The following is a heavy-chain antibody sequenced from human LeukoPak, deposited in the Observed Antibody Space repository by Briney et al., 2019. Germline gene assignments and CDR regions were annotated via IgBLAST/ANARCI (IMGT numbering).Heavy chain of an antibody. CDR1: GGTFSSYT. Sequence: GASVKVSCKASGGTFSSYTISWVRQAPGQGLEWMGRISPILGIANYAQKFQGRVTITADKSTSTAYMELSSLRSEDTAVYYCARDRFVDYDFWSGYYPPAEIDYWGQGTLVTVSS. CDR3: ARDRFVDYDFWSGYYPPAEIDY. CDR2: ISPILGIA. D-gene: IGHD3-3*01. V-gene: IGHV1-69*04. J-gene: IGHJ4*02.